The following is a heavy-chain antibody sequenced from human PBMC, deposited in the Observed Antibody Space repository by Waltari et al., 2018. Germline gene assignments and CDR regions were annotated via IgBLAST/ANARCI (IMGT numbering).Heavy chain of an antibody. CDR2: IVVGSGNT. Sequence: QMQLVQSGPEVQKPGTSVKVSCKASGFTFTSSAMQWVRQARGQRLEWIGWIVVGSGNTNYAQKFQERVTITRDMSTSTVYMELRSLRSEDTAVYYCAAAGYSSGWPNWFDPWGQGTLVTVSS. CDR1: GFTFTSSA. CDR3: AAAGYSSGWPNWFDP. V-gene: IGHV1-58*02. D-gene: IGHD6-19*01. J-gene: IGHJ5*02.